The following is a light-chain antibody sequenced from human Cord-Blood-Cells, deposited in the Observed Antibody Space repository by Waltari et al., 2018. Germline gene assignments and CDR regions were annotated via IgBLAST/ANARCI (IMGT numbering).Light chain of an antibody. Sequence: QSALTQPAPLSGSPAQSITISCTGTSSDVGGYNYVSWYQHHPGKAPKLLIYDVSNRPSGVTNRFSGSKSSNTASLTISGLQAEDEGEYYCSSDTISSTLVFGTGTKVTVL. CDR2: DVS. V-gene: IGLV2-14*03. CDR1: SSDVGGYNY. CDR3: SSDTISSTLV. J-gene: IGLJ1*01.